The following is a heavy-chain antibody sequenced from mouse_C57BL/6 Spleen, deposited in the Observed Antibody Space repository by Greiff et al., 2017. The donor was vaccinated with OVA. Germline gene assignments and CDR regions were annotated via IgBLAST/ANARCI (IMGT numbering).Heavy chain of an antibody. D-gene: IGHD1-1*01. CDR3: ARCYCGSSLYAKDY. CDR1: GYTFTSYW. J-gene: IGHJ4*01. Sequence: QVQLQQPGAELVKPGASVKMSCKASGYTFTSYWITWVKQRPGQGLEWIGDIYPGSGSTNYTEKFKSKAILTVDTSSSTAYMQLSSLTSEDSAVYCCARCYCGSSLYAKDYWGQGTSVTVSS. V-gene: IGHV1-55*01. CDR2: IYPGSGST.